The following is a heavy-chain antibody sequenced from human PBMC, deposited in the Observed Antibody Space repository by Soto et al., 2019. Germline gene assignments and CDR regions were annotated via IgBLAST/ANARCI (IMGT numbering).Heavy chain of an antibody. J-gene: IGHJ4*02. D-gene: IGHD4-17*01. V-gene: IGHV4-59*08. Sequence: PSETLSLTCTVSGGSISGSYWNWIRQSPGKGLEWIGYIFFDVNTNYGTTHNNPSLKSRVTISLDTSKNQFSLRLTSVTAADTAVYYCARQKGDYPLPHFDSWGQGTLVTVSS. CDR3: ARQKGDYPLPHFDS. CDR1: GGSISGSY. CDR2: IFFDVNTN.